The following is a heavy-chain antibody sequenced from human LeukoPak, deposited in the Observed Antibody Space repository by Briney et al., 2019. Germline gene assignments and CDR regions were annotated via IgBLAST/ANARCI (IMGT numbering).Heavy chain of an antibody. J-gene: IGHJ4*02. CDR2: IYTSGNT. CDR1: GGSISTYY. V-gene: IGHV4-4*07. Sequence: SETLSLTCSVSGGSISTYYWSWIRQPAGKGVEWIGRIYTSGNTNYNPSLKSRVTMSVDTSKNQFSLKLTSVTAADTAVYYCARGPTEELSLTGGDYWGQGTLVTVSS. D-gene: IGHD3-16*02. CDR3: ARGPTEELSLTGGDY.